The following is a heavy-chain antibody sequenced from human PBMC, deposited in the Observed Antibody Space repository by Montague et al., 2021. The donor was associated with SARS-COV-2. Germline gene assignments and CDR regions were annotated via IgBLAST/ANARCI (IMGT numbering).Heavy chain of an antibody. D-gene: IGHD2-2*01. CDR1: SGSFSGDY. V-gene: IGHV4-34*01. Sequence: SETLSLTCTVYSGSFSGDYLSWLRQSPRSGLEWIAEIHHSGTANYNPSLNSRVSISVDTSKNQFTLKLTSVTAADTAMYYCATEREVVRAARTLVAFDLWGQGTMVTVSS. CDR2: IHHSGTA. CDR3: ATEREVVRAARTLVAFDL. J-gene: IGHJ3*01.